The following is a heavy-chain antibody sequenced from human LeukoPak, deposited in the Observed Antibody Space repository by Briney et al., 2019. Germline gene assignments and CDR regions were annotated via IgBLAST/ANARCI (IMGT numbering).Heavy chain of an antibody. CDR1: GFTFSSYS. V-gene: IGHV3-48*04. J-gene: IGHJ4*02. Sequence: PGGSLRLSCAASGFTFSSYSMNWVRQAPGKGLEWVSYISSSSSTIYYADSVKGRFTVSRDNAKNSLYLQMNSLRAEDTAVYYCARAYYYDSSGYYYFDYWGQGTLVTVSS. CDR2: ISSSSSTI. D-gene: IGHD3-22*01. CDR3: ARAYYYDSSGYYYFDY.